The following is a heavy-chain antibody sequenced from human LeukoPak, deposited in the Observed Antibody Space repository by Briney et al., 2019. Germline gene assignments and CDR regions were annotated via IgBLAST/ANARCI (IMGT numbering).Heavy chain of an antibody. CDR2: INHSGST. CDR1: GGSFSAYY. J-gene: IGHJ4*02. V-gene: IGHV4-34*01. CDR3: ARGHRRDYVNY. Sequence: SETLSLTCAVYGGSFSAYYWSWIRQPPGKGLEWLGEINHSGSTNDNPSLKSRVTISVDTSKNQFSLKLSSVPAADTAVYYCARGHRRDYVNYWGQGTLVTVSS.